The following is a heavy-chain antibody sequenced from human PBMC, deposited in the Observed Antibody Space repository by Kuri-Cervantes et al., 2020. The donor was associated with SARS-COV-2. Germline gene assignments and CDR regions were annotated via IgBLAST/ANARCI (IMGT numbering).Heavy chain of an antibody. CDR2: INHSGST. V-gene: IGHV4-34*01. J-gene: IGHJ2*01. CDR3: ARGLRPYWYFDL. CDR1: SGSFSDYY. Sequence: SETLSLTCAGYSGSFSDYYWSWIRQTPEMGLEWIGEINHSGSTNYNPSLKSRVTISVDTSKNQFSLKLSSVTAADTAVYYCARGLRPYWYFDLWGRGTLVTVSS.